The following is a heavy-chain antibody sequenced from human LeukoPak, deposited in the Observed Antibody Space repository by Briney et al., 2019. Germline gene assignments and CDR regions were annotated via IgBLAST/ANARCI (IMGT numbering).Heavy chain of an antibody. V-gene: IGHV4-61*05. D-gene: IGHD4-17*01. J-gene: IGHJ2*01. Sequence: NTSETLSLTCTVSGGSISSSSYYWGWIRQPPGKGLEWIGYIYYSGSINYNPSLKSRVTMSVDMSKNQFSLKLNPVTAADTAVYYCASVTLPILYGRKAFDLWGRGTLVTVSS. CDR1: GGSISSSSYY. CDR2: IYYSGSI. CDR3: ASVTLPILYGRKAFDL.